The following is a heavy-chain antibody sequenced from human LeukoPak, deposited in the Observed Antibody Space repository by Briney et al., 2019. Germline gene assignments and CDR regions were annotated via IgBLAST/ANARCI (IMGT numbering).Heavy chain of an antibody. Sequence: GESLKISCKGSGYSFTNYWIGWVRQMPGKGLECMGIIYPGDSDTRYSPSFQGQVTISADKSITTAYLQWSSLKASDTAMYYCARLLNYDDLDYWGQGTLVTVSS. CDR3: ARLLNYDDLDY. V-gene: IGHV5-51*01. J-gene: IGHJ4*02. D-gene: IGHD3-22*01. CDR2: IYPGDSDT. CDR1: GYSFTNYW.